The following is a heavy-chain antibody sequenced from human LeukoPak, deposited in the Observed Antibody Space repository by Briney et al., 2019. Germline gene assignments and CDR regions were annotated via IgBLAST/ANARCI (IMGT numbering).Heavy chain of an antibody. CDR1: GFTFSSYA. Sequence: PGGSPRLSCAASGFTFSSYAMSWVRQAPGKGLEWVSVISASGDSTYYAGSTYYADSVKGRFTISRDNSKNTLYLQMNSLRVEDTAVYYCTRGAFGVVIKDDAFDIWGQGTLVAVSS. CDR2: ISASGDSTYYAGST. D-gene: IGHD3-3*01. V-gene: IGHV3-23*01. J-gene: IGHJ3*02. CDR3: TRGAFGVVIKDDAFDI.